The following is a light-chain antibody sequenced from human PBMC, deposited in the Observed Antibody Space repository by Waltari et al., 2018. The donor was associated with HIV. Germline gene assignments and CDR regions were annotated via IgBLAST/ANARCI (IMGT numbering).Light chain of an antibody. CDR2: EVS. V-gene: IGLV2-14*01. J-gene: IGLJ3*02. Sequence: QSALTQPASVSGSPGQSITISCTGTSSDVGGYNYVSWYQQHTGKAPKLLIYEVSKRPSGVSNRFSGSKSGNTAALTLSGLQAEDEADYYCSSYTSSSTLAFGGGTKLTVL. CDR1: SSDVGGYNY. CDR3: SSYTSSSTLA.